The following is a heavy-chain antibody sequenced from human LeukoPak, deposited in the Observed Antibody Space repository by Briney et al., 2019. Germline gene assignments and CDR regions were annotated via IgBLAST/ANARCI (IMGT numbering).Heavy chain of an antibody. CDR3: ARGRGTTYYDFWSGYGSGDYYYMDV. J-gene: IGHJ6*03. V-gene: IGHV4-34*01. CDR1: GGSFSGYY. D-gene: IGHD3-3*01. CDR2: INHSGST. Sequence: SETLSLTCAVYGGSFSGYYWSWVRQPPGKGLEWIGEINHSGSTNYNPSLKSRVTISVDTSKNQFSLKLSSVTAADTAVYYCARGRGTTYYDFWSGYGSGDYYYMDVWGKGTTVTVSS.